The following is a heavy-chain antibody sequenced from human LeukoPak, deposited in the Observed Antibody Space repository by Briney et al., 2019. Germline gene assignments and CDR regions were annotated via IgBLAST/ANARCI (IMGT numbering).Heavy chain of an antibody. D-gene: IGHD5-12*01. J-gene: IGHJ3*01. CDR2: ITAYNVKT. Sequence: ASVKVSCKASGYTXSNYGITWVRQAPGQGLEWMGWITAYNVKTDYAQNLQGRVTMTTDTSTTTAYMELRSLRSDDTAMYYCARDARYSGYDSAFDVWGQGTMVTVSS. V-gene: IGHV1-18*01. CDR1: GYTXSNYG. CDR3: ARDARYSGYDSAFDV.